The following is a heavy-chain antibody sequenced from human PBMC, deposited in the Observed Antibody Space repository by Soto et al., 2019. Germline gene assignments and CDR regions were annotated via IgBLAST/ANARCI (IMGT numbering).Heavy chain of an antibody. CDR1: GFTFSSYG. CDR2: ISYDGSTK. J-gene: IGHJ6*02. CDR3: AIDEGRFLKYYFNYGVDV. D-gene: IGHD3-3*01. V-gene: IGHV3-30*03. Sequence: QVHLVESGGGVVQPGRSLRLSCAASGFTFSSYGMHWVRQAPGKGLEWVAVISYDGSTKYYRESVKGRFTTSRDNSKNTLYLQIDSLRVEDTAVYYCAIDEGRFLKYYFNYGVDVWGLGTTVTVSS.